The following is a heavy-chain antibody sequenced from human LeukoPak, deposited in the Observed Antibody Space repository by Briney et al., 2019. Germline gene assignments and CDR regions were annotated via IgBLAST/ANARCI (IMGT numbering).Heavy chain of an antibody. CDR3: ARVNYDRAYYFDY. CDR1: GGSISSGGYY. CDR2: IYYSGST. V-gene: IGHV4-31*03. Sequence: SETLSLTCTVSGGSISSGGYYWSWIRQHPGKGLEWIGYIYYSGSTYYNPSLKSRVTISVDTSKNQFSLKLSSVTAADTAVYYCARVNYDRAYYFDYWGQGTLVTVSS. D-gene: IGHD3-22*01. J-gene: IGHJ4*02.